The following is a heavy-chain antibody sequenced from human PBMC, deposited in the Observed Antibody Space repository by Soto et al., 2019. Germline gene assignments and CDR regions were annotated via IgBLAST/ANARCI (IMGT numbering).Heavy chain of an antibody. CDR1: GGSISSGGYY. V-gene: IGHV4-31*03. Sequence: QVQLQESGPGLVKPSQTLSLTCTVSGGSISSGGYYWSWIRQHPGKGLEWIGYIYYSGSTYYNPSLTSRVTISVDTPKSLFSLPLRSVPAAATAVYYCARPPRYWGQGTLVPVSS. J-gene: IGHJ4*02. CDR2: IYYSGST. CDR3: ARPPRY.